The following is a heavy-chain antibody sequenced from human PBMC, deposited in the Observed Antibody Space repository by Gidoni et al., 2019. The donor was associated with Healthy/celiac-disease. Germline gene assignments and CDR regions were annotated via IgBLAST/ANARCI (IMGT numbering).Heavy chain of an antibody. CDR2: IYYSGST. D-gene: IGHD3-10*01. CDR3: ARVPGGFGLIMDV. Sequence: QVQLQASGPGLVKPSETLSLTCTVSGGSISSYYWSSIRQPPGKGLEWIGYIYYSGSTNYNPSLKSRVTISVDTSKNQFSLKLSSVTAADTAVYYCARVPGGFGLIMDVWGQGTTVTVSS. V-gene: IGHV4-59*01. J-gene: IGHJ6*02. CDR1: GGSISSYY.